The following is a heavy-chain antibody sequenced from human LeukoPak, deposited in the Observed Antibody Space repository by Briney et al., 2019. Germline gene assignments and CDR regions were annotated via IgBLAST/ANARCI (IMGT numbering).Heavy chain of an antibody. Sequence: SETLSLTCAVYGGSFSGYYWSWIRQPPGKGLEWIGEINHSGSTNYDPSLKSRVTMSVDTSKNQFSLKLSSVTAADTAVYYCARGGRIVVVPAAVDYNWFDPWGQGTLVTVSS. CDR2: INHSGST. CDR3: ARGGRIVVVPAAVDYNWFDP. D-gene: IGHD2-2*01. V-gene: IGHV4-34*01. CDR1: GGSFSGYY. J-gene: IGHJ5*02.